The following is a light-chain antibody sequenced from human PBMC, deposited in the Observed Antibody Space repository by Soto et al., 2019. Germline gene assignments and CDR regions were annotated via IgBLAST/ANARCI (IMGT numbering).Light chain of an antibody. Sequence: DIQMTQSPSTLSAFVGDRVTITCRASQSINSWLAWYQQKPGKAPKLLIYRASNLQSGVPSRFSGSGSGTEFTLTISSLQPDDFATYYCQQYNNYWTFGPGTKVDIK. CDR2: RAS. J-gene: IGKJ1*01. CDR3: QQYNNYWT. V-gene: IGKV1-5*03. CDR1: QSINSW.